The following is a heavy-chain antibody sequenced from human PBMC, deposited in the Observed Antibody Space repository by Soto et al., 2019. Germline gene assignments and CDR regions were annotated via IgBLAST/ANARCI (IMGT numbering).Heavy chain of an antibody. D-gene: IGHD3-10*01. CDR1: GYTFTSYG. Sequence: GASVKVSCKASGYTFTSYGISWVRQAPGQGLEWMGWISAYNGNTNYAQKLQGRVTMTTDTSTSSAYMELRSLRSDDTAVYYCARDNYYGSGIKDFDYWGQGTLVTVSS. CDR2: ISAYNGNT. CDR3: ARDNYYGSGIKDFDY. V-gene: IGHV1-18*01. J-gene: IGHJ4*02.